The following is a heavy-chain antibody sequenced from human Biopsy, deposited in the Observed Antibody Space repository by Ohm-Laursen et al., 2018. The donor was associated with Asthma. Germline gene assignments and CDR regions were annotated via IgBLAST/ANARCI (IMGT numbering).Heavy chain of an antibody. J-gene: IGHJ3*02. D-gene: IGHD1-1*01. CDR1: GFSFSNFA. Sequence: SLRLSYAASGFSFSNFAIHWVRQAQGKGLEWVGVISKDASTQDYADTVKGRFTMARDNSKNTLGLQMNSLREEDTAVYYCVRDGTDDAFDIWGQGTVVSVSS. CDR3: VRDGTDDAFDI. CDR2: ISKDASTQ. V-gene: IGHV3-30*01.